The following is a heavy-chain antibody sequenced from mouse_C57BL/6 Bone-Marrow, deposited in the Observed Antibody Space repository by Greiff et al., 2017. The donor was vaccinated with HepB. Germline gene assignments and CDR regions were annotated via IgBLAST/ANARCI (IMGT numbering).Heavy chain of an antibody. CDR1: GYTFTDYN. D-gene: IGHD2-4*01. Sequence: EVKLQESGPELVKPGASVKMSCKASGYTFTDYNMHWVKQSHGKSLEWIGYINPNNGGTSYNQKFKGKATLTVNKSSSTAYMELRSLTSEDSAVYYCARSYYDYDVAYWGQGTLVTVSA. CDR3: ARSYYDYDVAY. CDR2: INPNNGGT. J-gene: IGHJ3*01. V-gene: IGHV1-22*01.